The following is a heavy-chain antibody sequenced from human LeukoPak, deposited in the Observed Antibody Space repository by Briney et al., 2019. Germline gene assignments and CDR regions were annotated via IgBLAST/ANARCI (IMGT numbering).Heavy chain of an antibody. Sequence: SETLSLTCTVSGGSISSGGYSWSWIRQPPGKGLEWIGYIYHSGSTYYNPSLKSRVTISVDRSKNQFSLKLSSVTAADTAVYYCARATDYGDLFDYWGQGTLVTVSS. CDR2: IYHSGST. CDR1: GGSISSGGYS. CDR3: ARATDYGDLFDY. D-gene: IGHD4-17*01. V-gene: IGHV4-30-2*01. J-gene: IGHJ4*02.